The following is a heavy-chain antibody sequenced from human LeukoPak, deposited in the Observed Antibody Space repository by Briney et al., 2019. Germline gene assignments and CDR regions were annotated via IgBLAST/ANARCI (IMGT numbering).Heavy chain of an antibody. J-gene: IGHJ6*02. Sequence: ASVKVSCKASGYTFTGYYMHWVRQAPGQGLEWMGWINPNSGGTNYAQKFQGRVTMTRGTSISTAYMELSRLRSDDTAVYYCARGLSERDYYYYYGMDVWGQGTTVTVSS. CDR1: GYTFTGYY. CDR3: ARGLSERDYYYYYGMDV. V-gene: IGHV1-2*02. CDR2: INPNSGGT. D-gene: IGHD1-14*01.